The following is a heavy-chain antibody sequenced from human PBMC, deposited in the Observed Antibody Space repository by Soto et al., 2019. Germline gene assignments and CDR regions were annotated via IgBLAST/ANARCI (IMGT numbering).Heavy chain of an antibody. J-gene: IGHJ5*02. Sequence: HLVQSGPEVKKPGASITVSCKTSGDTFTNFGLSWVRQAPGQGLEWMGWLATYNSNRNYAQKFQGRLTLTTDTSTSTAYMELKNLGYDDTAVYYCARVVRGVVNWFDPWGQGTLVTVSS. V-gene: IGHV1-18*01. CDR3: ARVVRGVVNWFDP. D-gene: IGHD3-10*01. CDR1: GDTFTNFG. CDR2: LATYNSNR.